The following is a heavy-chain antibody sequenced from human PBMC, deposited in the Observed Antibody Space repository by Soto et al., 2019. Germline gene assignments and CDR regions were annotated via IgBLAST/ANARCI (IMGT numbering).Heavy chain of an antibody. CDR1: GGSISSSSYY. J-gene: IGHJ4*02. V-gene: IGHV4-39*01. Sequence: SETLSLTCTVSGGSISSSSYYWGWIRQPPGKGLEWIGSIYYSGSTYYNPSLKSRVTISVDTSKNQLSLKLSSVTAADTAVYYCASNLRDSSGYFLIAHYYFDYWGQGTLVTVSS. D-gene: IGHD3-22*01. CDR3: ASNLRDSSGYFLIAHYYFDY. CDR2: IYYSGST.